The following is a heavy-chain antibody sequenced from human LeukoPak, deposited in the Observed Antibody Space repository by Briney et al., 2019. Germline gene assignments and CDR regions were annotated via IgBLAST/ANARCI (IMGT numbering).Heavy chain of an antibody. V-gene: IGHV5-51*01. D-gene: IGHD1-26*01. Sequence: GESLKISCQVSGYSFTSYCIGWVRQMPGKGLEWMGIIYPGDSGPTYSPSFQGQVTISVDKSINTAYLQWSSLQASDTAMYYCGMSGDRVPLQDDVFDVWDQGTMVTVST. CDR3: GMSGDRVPLQDDVFDV. J-gene: IGHJ3*01. CDR2: IYPGDSGP. CDR1: GYSFTSYC.